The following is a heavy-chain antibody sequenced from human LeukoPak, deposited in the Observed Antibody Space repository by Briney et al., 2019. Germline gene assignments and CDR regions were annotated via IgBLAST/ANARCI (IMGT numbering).Heavy chain of an antibody. CDR2: IKQDGSEK. CDR3: ARNSRYSSSWSGAFDI. V-gene: IGHV3-7*01. CDR1: GFTFSSYW. D-gene: IGHD6-13*01. Sequence: GGSLRLSCAASGFTFSSYWMSWVRQAPGKGLEWVANIKQDGSEKYYVDSVKGRFTISRDNAKNSPYLQMNSLRADDTAVYYCARNSRYSSSWSGAFDIWGQGTMVTVS. J-gene: IGHJ3*02.